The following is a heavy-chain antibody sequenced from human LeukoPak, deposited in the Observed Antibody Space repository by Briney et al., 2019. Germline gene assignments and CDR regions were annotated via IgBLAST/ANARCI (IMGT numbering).Heavy chain of an antibody. V-gene: IGHV3-30*02. D-gene: IGHD3-22*01. CDR1: GFTFSSYG. CDR2: IWYGGSNK. Sequence: PGGSLRLSCAASGFTFSSYGMHWVRQAPGKGLEWVAVIWYGGSNKYYADSVKGRFTISRDNSKNTLYLQMNSLRAEDTAVYYCAKDRSGYYYSAGAFDIWGQGTMVTVSS. CDR3: AKDRSGYYYSAGAFDI. J-gene: IGHJ3*02.